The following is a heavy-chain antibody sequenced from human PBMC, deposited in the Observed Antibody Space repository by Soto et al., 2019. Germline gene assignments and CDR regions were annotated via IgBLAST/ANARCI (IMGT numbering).Heavy chain of an antibody. CDR3: ASLVGRYDSSCYYYYLDY. CDR1: GGTFSSYA. CDR2: IISIFGTA. D-gene: IGHD3-22*01. J-gene: IGHJ4*02. Sequence: QVQLVQSGAEVKKPGSSVKVSCKASGGTFSSYAISWVRQAPGQGLEWMGGIISIFGTADYAQKFQGRVTITADESTSTDYMELSSWRSEDTAVYYCASLVGRYDSSCYYYYLDYWGQGPLVTVSS. V-gene: IGHV1-69*12.